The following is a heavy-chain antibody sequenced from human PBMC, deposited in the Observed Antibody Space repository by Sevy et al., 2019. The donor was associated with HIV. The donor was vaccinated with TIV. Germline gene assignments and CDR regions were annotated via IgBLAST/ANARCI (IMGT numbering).Heavy chain of an antibody. CDR3: ARDQYFDWLLYGRPLDY. V-gene: IGHV3-7*01. Sequence: GGSLRLSCAASEFTFSSYWMSWVRQAPGKGLEWVANIKQDGSEKYYVDSVKGRFTISRDNAKNSLYLQMNSLRAEDTAVYYCARDQYFDWLLYGRPLDYWGQGTLVTVSS. CDR2: IKQDGSEK. J-gene: IGHJ4*02. CDR1: EFTFSSYW. D-gene: IGHD3-9*01.